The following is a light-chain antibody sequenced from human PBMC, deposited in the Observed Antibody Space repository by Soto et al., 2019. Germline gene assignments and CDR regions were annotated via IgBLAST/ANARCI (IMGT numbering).Light chain of an antibody. CDR1: QSATSY. J-gene: IGKJ4*01. V-gene: IGKV3-20*01. CDR3: QQYGRARLT. CDR2: GAS. Sequence: IVLTQSPGTLSLSPGERATLSCRASQSATSYLAWYQQKPGQAPRLLIYGASFRATDVPDRFTAGGSGTDFTLTISRLEPEDYAVYYCQQYGRARLTFGGGTKV.